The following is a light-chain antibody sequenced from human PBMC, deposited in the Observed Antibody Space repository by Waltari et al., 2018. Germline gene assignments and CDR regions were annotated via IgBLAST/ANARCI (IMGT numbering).Light chain of an antibody. CDR2: DVS. V-gene: IGLV2-11*01. CDR1: NSNIGGHNS. J-gene: IGLJ3*02. CDR3: CSYAGRLWV. Sequence: QSALSQPRSVSGSPGQSVTISCPGTNSNIGGHNSVSWYQHHPGKVPKLTIYDVSKRPSGVPDRFSGSKSGNTASLTISGLQAEDEAHYYCCSYAGRLWVFGGGTNLTVL.